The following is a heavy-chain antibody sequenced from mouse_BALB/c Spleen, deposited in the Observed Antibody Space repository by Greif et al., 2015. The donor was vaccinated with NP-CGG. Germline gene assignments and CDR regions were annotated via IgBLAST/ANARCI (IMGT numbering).Heavy chain of an antibody. CDR1: GYTFTSYT. CDR2: INPSSGYT. CDR3: ERQAMTTAHYYAMDY. Sequence: VQLQQSGAELARPGASVKMSCKASGYTFTSYTMHWVKQRPGQGLEWIGYINPSSGYTNYNQKFKDKATLTADKSSSTAYMQLSSLTSEDSAVYCCERQAMTTAHYYAMDYGEQGTSVTVSP. V-gene: IGHV1-4*01. J-gene: IGHJ4*01. D-gene: IGHD1-2*01.